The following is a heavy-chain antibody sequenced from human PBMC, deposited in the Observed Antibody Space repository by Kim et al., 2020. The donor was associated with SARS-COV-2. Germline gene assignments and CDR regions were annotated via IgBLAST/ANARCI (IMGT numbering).Heavy chain of an antibody. CDR1: GGSISSSSYY. J-gene: IGHJ5*02. V-gene: IGHV4-39*01. CDR3: ARHGGGRRGDKSNWFDP. D-gene: IGHD3-10*01. Sequence: SETLSLTCTVSGGSISSSSYYWGWIRQPPGKGLEWIGSIYYSGSTYYNPSLKSRVTISVDTSKNQFSLKLSSVTAADTAVYYCARHGGGRRGDKSNWFDPWGQGTLVTVSS. CDR2: IYYSGST.